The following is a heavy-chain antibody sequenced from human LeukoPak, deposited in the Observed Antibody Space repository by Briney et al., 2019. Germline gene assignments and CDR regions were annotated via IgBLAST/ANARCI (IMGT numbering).Heavy chain of an antibody. CDR2: IYYSGST. Sequence: PSQTLSLTCTVSGGSISSGDYYWSWIRQPPGKGLEWIGYIYYSGSTYYNPSLKSRVTISVATSKNQFSLKLSSVTAADTAVYYCARGAPDSSGYYWGYWGQGTLVTVSS. V-gene: IGHV4-30-4*01. CDR1: GGSISSGDYY. D-gene: IGHD3-22*01. CDR3: ARGAPDSSGYYWGY. J-gene: IGHJ4*02.